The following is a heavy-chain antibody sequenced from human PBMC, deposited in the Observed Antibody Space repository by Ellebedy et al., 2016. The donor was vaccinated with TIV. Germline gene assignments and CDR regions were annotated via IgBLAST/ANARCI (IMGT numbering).Heavy chain of an antibody. D-gene: IGHD2-15*01. CDR2: INYSGST. Sequence: MPSETLSLTCTVSGGSFSSYYWSWIRQPPGKGLEWIACINYSGSTTYNPSLKSRGTISVDTSKNQIPLKLTSVTAAETAVYYCARGGFCSGGGCYRVGFDPWGQGTLVTVSS. V-gene: IGHV4-59*01. J-gene: IGHJ5*02. CDR3: ARGGFCSGGGCYRVGFDP. CDR1: GGSFSSYY.